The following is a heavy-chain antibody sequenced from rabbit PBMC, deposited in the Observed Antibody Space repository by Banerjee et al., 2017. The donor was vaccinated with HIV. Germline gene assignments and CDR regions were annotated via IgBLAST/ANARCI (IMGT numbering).Heavy chain of an antibody. V-gene: IGHV1S40*01. Sequence: QSLEESGGDLVQPGASLTLTCTASGFSFSSGYCMYWVRQAPGKGLEWIGCIYIGDDSTWYASWAKGRFTISKTSSTTVTLQMTSLTAADTATYFCARDLIGGSYAFNLWGPGTLVTVS. J-gene: IGHJ4*01. CDR1: GFSFSSGYC. D-gene: IGHD8-1*01. CDR2: IYIGDDST. CDR3: ARDLIGGSYAFNL.